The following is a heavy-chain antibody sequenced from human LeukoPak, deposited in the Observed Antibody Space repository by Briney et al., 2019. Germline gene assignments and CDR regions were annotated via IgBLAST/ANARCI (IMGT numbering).Heavy chain of an antibody. CDR3: ARDANGLMSYYYYMDV. CDR2: IKQDGSEK. Sequence: PGGSLRLSCAATGFTFSSYWMSWVRQAPGKGLEWVANIKQDGSEKYYVDSVKGRFTISRDNAKNSLYLQMNSLRAEDTAVYYCARDANGLMSYYYYMDVWGKGTTVTVSS. J-gene: IGHJ6*03. V-gene: IGHV3-7*01. CDR1: GFTFSSYW. D-gene: IGHD1-1*01.